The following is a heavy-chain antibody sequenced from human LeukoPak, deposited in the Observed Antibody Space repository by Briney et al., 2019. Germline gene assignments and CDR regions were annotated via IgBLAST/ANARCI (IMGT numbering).Heavy chain of an antibody. Sequence: GGSLRLSCSASGFTFNSYVMHWVRQAPGKGLEYVSAISSNGGSTYYADSVKGRFTISRDNSKNTLYLQMSSLRGEDTAVYYCARAIISSSYMDVWGQGTTVTVSS. V-gene: IGHV3-64D*09. D-gene: IGHD6-13*01. CDR1: GFTFNSYV. CDR3: ARAIISSSYMDV. CDR2: ISSNGGST. J-gene: IGHJ6*02.